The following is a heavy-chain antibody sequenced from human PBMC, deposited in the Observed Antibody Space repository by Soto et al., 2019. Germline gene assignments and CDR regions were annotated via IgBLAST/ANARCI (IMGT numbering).Heavy chain of an antibody. CDR2: ISAYNGNT. J-gene: IGHJ4*02. V-gene: IGHV1-18*01. CDR3: GGGRGMITCGGVIAYVGY. CDR1: GYTFTSYG. D-gene: IGHD3-16*02. Sequence: QVQLVQSGAEVKKPGASVKVSCKASGYTFTSYGISWVRQAPGQGLEWMGWISAYNGNTNYAQKLQGRVTMTTDTSTSTGYMELGGLGADVTAVYYCGGGRGMITCGGVIAYVGYWGQGTLVTVSS.